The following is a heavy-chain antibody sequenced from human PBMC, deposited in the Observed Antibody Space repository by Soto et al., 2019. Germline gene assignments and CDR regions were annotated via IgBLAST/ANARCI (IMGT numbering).Heavy chain of an antibody. CDR3: ARGLGREYRDNRGSFHLDY. Sequence: GGSLRLSCAASGFTVSSNYLTWVRQAPGKGLKWVSVLYPDGRAYYADSVKGRFTISTDNSKNSVSLQMNTLRAEDTAIYYCARGLGREYRDNRGSFHLDYWGQGTLVTV. J-gene: IGHJ4*02. CDR2: LYPDGRA. D-gene: IGHD2-2*01. CDR1: GFTVSSNY. V-gene: IGHV3-53*01.